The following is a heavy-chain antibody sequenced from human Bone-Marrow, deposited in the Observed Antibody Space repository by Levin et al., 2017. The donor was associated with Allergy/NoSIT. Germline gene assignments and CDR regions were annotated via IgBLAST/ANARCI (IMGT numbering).Heavy chain of an antibody. CDR3: ARSRYSSSWYVYYYYGMDV. D-gene: IGHD6-13*01. CDR2: IYPGDSDT. Sequence: GESLKISCKGSGYSFTSYWIGWVRQMPGKGLEWMGIIYPGDSDTRYSPSFQGQVTISADKSISTAYLQWSSLKASDTAMYYCARSRYSSSWYVYYYYGMDVWGQGTTVTVSS. J-gene: IGHJ6*02. V-gene: IGHV5-51*01. CDR1: GYSFTSYW.